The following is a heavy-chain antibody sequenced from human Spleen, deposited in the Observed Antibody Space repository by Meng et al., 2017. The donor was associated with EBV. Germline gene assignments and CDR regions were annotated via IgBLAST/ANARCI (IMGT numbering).Heavy chain of an antibody. CDR2: IYYSGST. D-gene: IGHD1-1*01. J-gene: IGHJ4*02. CDR3: ARHDSVPFDS. CDR1: GGSISRTSYY. V-gene: IGHV4-39*01. Sequence: LQLQESGPGLLKPSETLSLTCTVSGGSISRTSYYWGWIRQPPGKGLEWIGSIYYSGSTLYNPSLKSRVNISVDTSKNQFFLKLSSVTAADTAVYYCARHDSVPFDSWGQGTLVTVSS.